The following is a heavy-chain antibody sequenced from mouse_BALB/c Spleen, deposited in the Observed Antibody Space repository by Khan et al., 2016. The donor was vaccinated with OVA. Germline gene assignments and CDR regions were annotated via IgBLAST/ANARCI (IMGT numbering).Heavy chain of an antibody. CDR2: ISYSGST. D-gene: IGHD1-2*01. CDR1: GYSITSGYG. Sequence: EVQLVESGPGLVKPSQSLSLTCTATGYSITSGYGWNWIRQFPGNKLEWMGYISYSGSTNYNPSLKSRISITRDTSKNQFFLQLNSVTTEDTATYYSARTARIKYWGQGTTLTVSS. V-gene: IGHV3-2*02. J-gene: IGHJ2*01. CDR3: ARTARIKY.